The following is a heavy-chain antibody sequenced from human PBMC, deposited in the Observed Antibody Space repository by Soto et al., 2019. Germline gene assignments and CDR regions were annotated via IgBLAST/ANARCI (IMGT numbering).Heavy chain of an antibody. Sequence: QVQLVQSGAEVRKPGASVKVSCKASGYTFTGYDINWVRQATGQGLEYMGWMNPNSGNTGYAQKFQGRVTMTRNTSISTAYMELSSLRYEDTAVYYCARAYSSTWYEEGYRGQGTLVTVSS. CDR1: GYTFTGYD. CDR2: MNPNSGNT. V-gene: IGHV1-8*01. CDR3: ARAYSSTWYEEGY. J-gene: IGHJ4*02. D-gene: IGHD6-13*01.